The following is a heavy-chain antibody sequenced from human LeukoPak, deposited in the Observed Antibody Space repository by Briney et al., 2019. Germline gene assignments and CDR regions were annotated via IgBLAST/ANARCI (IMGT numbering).Heavy chain of an antibody. J-gene: IGHJ4*02. D-gene: IGHD4-23*01. CDR2: ISGSSSYI. CDR1: GFTFSSYS. CDR3: AREGGDLRWKNRFDF. V-gene: IGHV3-21*01. Sequence: GGSLRLSCAASGFTFSSYSMNWVRQAPGKGLEWVSSISGSSSYIYYAESVKGRFTISRDNSKNTLYLQMNSLRAEDTAVYYCAREGGDLRWKNRFDFWGQGTLVTVSS.